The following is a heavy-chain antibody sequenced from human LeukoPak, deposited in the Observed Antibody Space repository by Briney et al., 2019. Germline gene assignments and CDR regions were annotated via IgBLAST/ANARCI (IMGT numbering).Heavy chain of an antibody. CDR1: EFTMSSYE. Sequence: PGGSLRLSCSASEFTMSSYEMNWVRQAPGKGLEWVSYISSGGSAIYYADSVKGRFTISRDNSKNTLYLQMNSLRAEDTAVYYCATDRGKLAFDIWGQGTMVTVSS. V-gene: IGHV3-48*03. D-gene: IGHD3-10*01. J-gene: IGHJ3*02. CDR3: ATDRGKLAFDI. CDR2: ISSGGSAI.